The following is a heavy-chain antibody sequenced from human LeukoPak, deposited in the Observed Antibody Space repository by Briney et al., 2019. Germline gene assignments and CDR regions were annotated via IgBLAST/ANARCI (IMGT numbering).Heavy chain of an antibody. CDR2: IKQDGSEK. D-gene: IGHD1-26*01. Sequence: PGGSLRLSCAASGFTFSNYNMNWVRQAPGKGLEWVANIKQDGSEKYYVDSVKGRFTISRDNAKNSLYLQMNSLRAEDTAVYYCARDKIVGATQFDYWGQGTLVTVSS. CDR3: ARDKIVGATQFDY. CDR1: GFTFSNYN. V-gene: IGHV3-7*01. J-gene: IGHJ4*02.